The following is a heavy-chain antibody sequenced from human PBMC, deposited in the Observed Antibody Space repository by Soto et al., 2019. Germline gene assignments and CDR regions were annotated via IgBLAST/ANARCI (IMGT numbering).Heavy chain of an antibody. D-gene: IGHD1-1*01. CDR3: ARDKGRGQLGGNYYYSLDV. V-gene: IGHV1-69*12. J-gene: IGHJ6*02. Sequence: QVQLEQSGAEVLKPGSSVKLSCKTSGDTFDTFAISWVRQAPGQGLEWMGGIIPIFRTPDYAQKFQGSVTITADGSTSTAYVELSSLRSEDTAVYYWARDKGRGQLGGNYYYSLDVWGQGTTVTVSS. CDR2: IIPIFRTP. CDR1: GDTFDTFA.